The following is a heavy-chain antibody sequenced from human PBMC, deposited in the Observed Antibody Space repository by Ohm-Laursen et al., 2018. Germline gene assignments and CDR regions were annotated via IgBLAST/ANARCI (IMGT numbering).Heavy chain of an antibody. CDR1: GGSISSGGYY. CDR2: IYYSGST. Sequence: TLSLTCTVSGGSISSGGYYWSWIRQHPGKGLEWIGYIYYSGSTYYNPSLKSRVTISVDTSKNQFSLKLSSVTAADTAVYYCARAKNPYSSADASDIWGQGTMVTVSS. D-gene: IGHD6-25*01. J-gene: IGHJ3*02. V-gene: IGHV4-31*03. CDR3: ARAKNPYSSADASDI.